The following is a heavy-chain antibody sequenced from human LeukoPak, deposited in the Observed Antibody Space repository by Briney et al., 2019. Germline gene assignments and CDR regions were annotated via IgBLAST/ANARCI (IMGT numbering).Heavy chain of an antibody. CDR3: AGKNYYDSSGYPR. CDR1: GGSFSGYY. V-gene: IGHV4-34*01. D-gene: IGHD3-22*01. CDR2: INHSGST. Sequence: SETLSLTCAVYGGSFSGYYWSWIRQPPGKGLEWIGEINHSGSTNYNPSLKSRVTISVDTSKNQFSLKLSSVTAADTAVYYCAGKNYYDSSGYPRWGQGTLVTVSS. J-gene: IGHJ4*02.